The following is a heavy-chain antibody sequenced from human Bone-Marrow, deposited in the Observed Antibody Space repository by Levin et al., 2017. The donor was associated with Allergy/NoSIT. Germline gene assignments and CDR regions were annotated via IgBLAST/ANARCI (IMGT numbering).Heavy chain of an antibody. CDR3: ARDVPVTAAPLLDY. D-gene: IGHD6-13*01. V-gene: IGHV1-18*01. J-gene: IGHJ4*02. CDR2: ISAYNGRT. CDR1: GYIFSNYG. Sequence: GESLKISCKTSGYIFSNYGISWVRQAPGQGLEWMVWISAYNGRTHFAQKVQGRVTMTTDTSTSTAYMELRSLGSDDTGMYFCARDVPVTAAPLLDYWGQGTLVIVSS.